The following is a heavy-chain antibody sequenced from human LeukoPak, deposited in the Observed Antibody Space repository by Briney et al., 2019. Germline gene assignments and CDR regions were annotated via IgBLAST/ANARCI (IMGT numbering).Heavy chain of an antibody. J-gene: IGHJ3*02. Sequence: SETLSLTCTVSGGSISSGSYSWSWIRQPAGKGLDWIGRIYTSESTNYNPSLKSRVTISVDTSKNQFSLKLSSVTAADTAVYYCARLDSFDAFDIRGQGTMVTVSS. CDR1: GGSISSGSYS. D-gene: IGHD2-15*01. V-gene: IGHV4-61*02. CDR3: ARLDSFDAFDI. CDR2: IYTSEST.